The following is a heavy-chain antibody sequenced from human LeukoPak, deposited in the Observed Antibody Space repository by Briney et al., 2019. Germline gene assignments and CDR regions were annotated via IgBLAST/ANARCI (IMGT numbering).Heavy chain of an antibody. CDR1: GYTFTSYG. CDR2: ISAYNGNT. D-gene: IGHD3-16*02. J-gene: IGHJ3*02. V-gene: IGHV1-18*01. Sequence: ASVKVSCKASGYTFTSYGISWVRQAPGQGLEWMGRISAYNGNTNYAQKLQGRVTMTTDTSTSTAYMELRSLRSDDTAVYYCARESGRGDYVWGSYRPDAFDIWGQGTMVTVSS. CDR3: ARESGRGDYVWGSYRPDAFDI.